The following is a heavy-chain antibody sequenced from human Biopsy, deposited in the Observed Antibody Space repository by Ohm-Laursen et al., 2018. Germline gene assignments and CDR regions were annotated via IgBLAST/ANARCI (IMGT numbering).Heavy chain of an antibody. V-gene: IGHV1-18*01. D-gene: IGHD3-16*02. CDR2: IRPLNGDT. J-gene: IGHJ4*02. CDR3: ARGEVTFGELIVSLDS. CDR1: GYNFISYS. Sequence: ASVKVSCKTSGYNFISYSINWVRQAPGQGLEWMGWIRPLNGDTKYGQKFQDRVTMTTVTSTSTVYMELTSLRSDDTAVYYCARGEVTFGELIVSLDSWGQGTLVTVSS.